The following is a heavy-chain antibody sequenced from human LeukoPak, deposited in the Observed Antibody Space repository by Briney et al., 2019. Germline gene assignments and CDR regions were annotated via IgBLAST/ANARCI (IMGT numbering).Heavy chain of an antibody. CDR2: IKSKTDGGTT. D-gene: IGHD2-8*01. CDR1: GFTFSNAW. Sequence: GGSLSLSCAASGFTFSNAWMSWVRQAPGKGLEWVGRIKSKTDGGTTDYAAPVKGRFTISRDDSKNTLYLQMNSLKTEDTAVYYCTRSYCTNGVCRGYLDYWGQGTLVTVSS. V-gene: IGHV3-15*01. J-gene: IGHJ4*02. CDR3: TRSYCTNGVCRGYLDY.